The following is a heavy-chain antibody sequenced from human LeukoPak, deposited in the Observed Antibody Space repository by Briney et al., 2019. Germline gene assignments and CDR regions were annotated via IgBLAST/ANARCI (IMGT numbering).Heavy chain of an antibody. CDR2: IYHSGST. D-gene: IGHD1-26*01. CDR3: ARVRVGATTLFDY. J-gene: IGHJ4*02. CDR1: GYSISSGYY. V-gene: IGHV4-38-2*02. Sequence: SETLSLTCTASGYSISSGYYWGWIRQPPGKGLEWIGSIYHSGSTHYNPSLKSRVTISVDTYKNQFSLKLSSVTAADTAVYYCARVRVGATTLFDYWGQGTLVTVSS.